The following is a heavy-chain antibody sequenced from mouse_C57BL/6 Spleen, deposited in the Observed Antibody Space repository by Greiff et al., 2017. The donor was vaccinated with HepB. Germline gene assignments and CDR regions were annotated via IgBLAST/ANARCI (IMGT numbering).Heavy chain of an antibody. J-gene: IGHJ1*03. V-gene: IGHV5-4*03. CDR2: ISDGGSYT. D-gene: IGHD2-4*01. CDR3: ARVYDYDVGWYFDV. CDR1: GFTFSSYA. Sequence: EVKLMESGGGLVKPGGSLKLSCAASGFTFSSYAMSWVRQTPEKRLEWVATISDGGSYTYYPDNVKGRFTISRDNAKNNLYLQMSHLKSEDTTMYYCARVYDYDVGWYFDVWGTGTTVTVSS.